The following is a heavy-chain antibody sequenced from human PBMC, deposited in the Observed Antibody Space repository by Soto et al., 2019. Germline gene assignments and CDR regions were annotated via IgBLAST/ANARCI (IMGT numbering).Heavy chain of an antibody. V-gene: IGHV3-13*01. J-gene: IGHJ4*02. CDR2: IGTAGDT. Sequence: GGSLRLSCAASGFTFSSYDMHWVRQATGKGLEWVSAIGTAGDTYYPGSVKGRFTISGENAKNSLYLQMNSLRAGDTAVYYCAGGGVGATGYYYFDYWGQGTLVTVSS. D-gene: IGHD1-26*01. CDR3: AGGGVGATGYYYFDY. CDR1: GFTFSSYD.